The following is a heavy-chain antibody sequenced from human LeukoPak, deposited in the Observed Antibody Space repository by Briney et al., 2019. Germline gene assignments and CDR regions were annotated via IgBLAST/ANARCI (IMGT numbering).Heavy chain of an antibody. CDR1: GFTFDDYA. CDR2: ISWNSGSI. J-gene: IGHJ6*02. V-gene: IGHV3-9*01. Sequence: PGRSLRLSCAASGFTFDDYAMHWVRQAPGKGLEWVSGISWNSGSIGYADSVKGRFTLSRDNAKNSLYLQMNSLRAEDTALYYCAKAPRRYYYSPYGMDVWGQGTTVTVSS. CDR3: AKAPRRYYYSPYGMDV. D-gene: IGHD1-14*01.